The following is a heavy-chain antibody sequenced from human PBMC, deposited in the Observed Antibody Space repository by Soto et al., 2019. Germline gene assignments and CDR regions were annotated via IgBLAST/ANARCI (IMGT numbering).Heavy chain of an antibody. CDR2: ITDNGGST. D-gene: IGHD5-12*01. CDR3: AKERASTTAFYY. J-gene: IGHJ4*02. V-gene: IGHV3-23*01. Sequence: EVQLLESGGGLVQAGGSLRLSCAASGFTFSRDGMSWVRQTPGKGLEWVSLITDNGGSTYYADSVKGRFTISRDNTKNSLFLQMNSLRAEDTAVYYCAKERASTTAFYYWGQGALVTVSS. CDR1: GFTFSRDG.